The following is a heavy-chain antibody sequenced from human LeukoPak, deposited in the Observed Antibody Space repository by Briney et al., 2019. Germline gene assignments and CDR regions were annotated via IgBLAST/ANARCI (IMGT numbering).Heavy chain of an antibody. CDR2: ISGSGGNP. D-gene: IGHD1-26*01. CDR1: GFSIRTYA. CDR3: AKGEGGAATPSAFDY. V-gene: IGHV3-23*01. Sequence: GGSLRLSCAASGFSIRTYAMSWVRQSPGTGLEWVSVISGSGGNPNYADSVKGRFTISRDNSKNTLYLQMNSLRVEDTAVYYCAKGEGGAATPSAFDYWGQGTLVTVSS. J-gene: IGHJ4*02.